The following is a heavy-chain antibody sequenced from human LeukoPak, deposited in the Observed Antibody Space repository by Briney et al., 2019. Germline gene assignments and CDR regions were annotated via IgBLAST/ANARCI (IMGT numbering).Heavy chain of an antibody. CDR1: GYTFTSYG. J-gene: IGHJ4*02. Sequence: ASVKVSCKASGYTFTSYGISWVRQAPGQGLEWMGWISAYNGNTNYAQKLQGRVTMTTDTSTSTAYMELRSLRSDDTAAYYCARWRGYCSGGSCPGFDYWGQGTLVTVSS. CDR3: ARWRGYCSGGSCPGFDY. V-gene: IGHV1-18*01. CDR2: ISAYNGNT. D-gene: IGHD2-15*01.